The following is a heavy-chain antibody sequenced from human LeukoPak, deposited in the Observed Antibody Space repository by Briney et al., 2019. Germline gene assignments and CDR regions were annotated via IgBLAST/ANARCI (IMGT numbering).Heavy chain of an antibody. V-gene: IGHV3-48*04. Sequence: GGSLRLSCAASGFTFSSYSMNWVRQAPGKGLEWVSYISSSGSTIYYADSVKGRFTISRDNAKNSLYLQTNSLRAEDTAVYYCARCERFLECPYWGKGTTVTVSS. D-gene: IGHD3-3*01. CDR3: ARCERFLECPY. CDR1: GFTFSSYS. J-gene: IGHJ6*04. CDR2: ISSSGSTI.